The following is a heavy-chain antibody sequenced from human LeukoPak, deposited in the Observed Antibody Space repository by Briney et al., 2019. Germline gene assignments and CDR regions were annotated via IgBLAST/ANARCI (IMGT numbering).Heavy chain of an antibody. V-gene: IGHV4-34*01. CDR1: GGSFSGYY. CDR3: ARGLSGQQLVWPLAYFDS. CDR2: INDSGRI. J-gene: IGHJ4*02. Sequence: PSETLSLTCAVYGGSFSGYYWTWIRQPPGKGLEWIGEINDSGRINYNPSLRSRITMSLDTSKNQFSLTLSSVTAADTAVYYCARGLSGQQLVWPLAYFDSWGQGTLVTVSS. D-gene: IGHD6-6*01.